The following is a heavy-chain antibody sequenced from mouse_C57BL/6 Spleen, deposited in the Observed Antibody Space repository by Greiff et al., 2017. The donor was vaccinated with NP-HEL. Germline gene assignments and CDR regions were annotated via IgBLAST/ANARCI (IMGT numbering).Heavy chain of an antibody. Sequence: EVQLQQSGPGLVKPSQSLSLTCSVTGYSITSGYYWNWIRQFPGNKLEWMGYISYDGSNNYNPSLKNRISITRDTAKNQFFRKLNSVTTEDTATYYCARDWDPVYYFDYWGQGTTRTVSS. CDR1: GYSITSGYY. V-gene: IGHV3-6*01. D-gene: IGHD4-1*01. J-gene: IGHJ2*01. CDR3: ARDWDPVYYFDY. CDR2: ISYDGSN.